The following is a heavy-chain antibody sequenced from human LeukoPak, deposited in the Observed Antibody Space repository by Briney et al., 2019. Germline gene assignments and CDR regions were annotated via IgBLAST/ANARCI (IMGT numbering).Heavy chain of an antibody. CDR3: AELGITMIGGV. V-gene: IGHV3-7*01. Sequence: PGGSLRLSCAASGFTFSTYRMSWVRQAPGKGLEWVANIKQDGSEKHYVDSVKGRFTISRDNAKNSLYLQMSSLRAEDTAVFYCAELGITMIGGVWGKGTTVTVSS. J-gene: IGHJ6*04. D-gene: IGHD3-10*02. CDR1: GFTFSTYR. CDR2: IKQDGSEK.